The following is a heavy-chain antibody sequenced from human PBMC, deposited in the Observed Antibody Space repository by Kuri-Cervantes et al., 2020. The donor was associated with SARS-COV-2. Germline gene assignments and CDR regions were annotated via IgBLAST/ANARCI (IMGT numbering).Heavy chain of an antibody. V-gene: IGHV4-59*12. CDR1: GGSISSYY. D-gene: IGHD3-22*01. CDR2: IYHSGST. J-gene: IGHJ4*02. Sequence: SETLSLTCTVSGGSISSYYWGWIRQPPGKGLEWIGSIYHSGSTNYNPSLKSRVTVSVDTSKNQFSLKLSSVTAADTAVYYCASYPAYYDSSGYYDTIDYWGQGTLVTVSS. CDR3: ASYPAYYDSSGYYDTIDY.